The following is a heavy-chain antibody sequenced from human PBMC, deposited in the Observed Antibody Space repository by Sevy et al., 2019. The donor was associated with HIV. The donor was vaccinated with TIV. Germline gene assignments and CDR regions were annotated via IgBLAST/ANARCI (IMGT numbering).Heavy chain of an antibody. Sequence: GGSLRLSCAASGFTFSSYSMNWVRQAPGKGLEWVSSISSSSSYIYYADSVKGRFTISRDKAKNSLYLQMNSLRAEDTAVYYCARDRTIAVAGMDVWGQGTTVTVSS. J-gene: IGHJ6*02. CDR1: GFTFSSYS. V-gene: IGHV3-21*01. D-gene: IGHD6-19*01. CDR2: ISSSSSYI. CDR3: ARDRTIAVAGMDV.